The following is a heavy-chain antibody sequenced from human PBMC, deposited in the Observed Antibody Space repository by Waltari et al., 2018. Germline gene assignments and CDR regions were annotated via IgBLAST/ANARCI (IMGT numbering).Heavy chain of an antibody. CDR1: GGSISSYY. J-gene: IGHJ6*03. Sequence: QVQLQESGPGLVKPSETLSLPCTVSGGSISSYYWSWIRQPPGKGLEWIGYIYYSGSTNYNPSLKSRVTISVDTSKNQFSLKLSSVTAADTAVYYCARVPSGGYYYYMDVWGKGTTVTVSS. CDR3: ARVPSGGYYYYMDV. D-gene: IGHD3-10*01. CDR2: IYYSGST. V-gene: IGHV4-59*01.